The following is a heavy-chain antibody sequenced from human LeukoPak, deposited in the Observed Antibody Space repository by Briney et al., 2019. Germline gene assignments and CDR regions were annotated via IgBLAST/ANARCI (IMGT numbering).Heavy chain of an antibody. J-gene: IGHJ4*02. V-gene: IGHV3-7*01. CDR3: ARDLTRYYDFWSGYKDY. D-gene: IGHD3-3*01. CDR1: GFTFSSFW. Sequence: GGSLRLACAASGFTFSSFWMSWVRQAPGKGLEWVANIKQDGSEKYYVDSVKGRFTISRDNAKTSLYLQMNSLRAEDTAVYYCARDLTRYYDFWSGYKDYWGQGTLVTVSS. CDR2: IKQDGSEK.